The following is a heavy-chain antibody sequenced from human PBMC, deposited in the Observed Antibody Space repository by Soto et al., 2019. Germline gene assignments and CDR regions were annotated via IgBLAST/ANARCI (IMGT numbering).Heavy chain of an antibody. J-gene: IGHJ4*01. CDR3: TTDSYSTIIVVRFDY. CDR2: IKSKTDGGTA. V-gene: IGHV3-15*07. CDR1: GFTFSNAW. D-gene: IGHD3-22*01. Sequence: GGSLRLSCAASGFTFSNAWINWVRQAPRKGLEWVGRIKSKTDGGTADFAAPVKGRFAISRDDSKNTVYLQMNSLKTEDTAVYYCTTDSYSTIIVVRFDYWGHGTLVTVSS.